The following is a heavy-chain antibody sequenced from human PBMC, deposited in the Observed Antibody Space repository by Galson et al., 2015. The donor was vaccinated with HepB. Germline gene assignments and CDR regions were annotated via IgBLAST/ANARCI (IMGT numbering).Heavy chain of an antibody. CDR1: GFTFSGSA. CDR3: ARLGDLSGYSSL. Sequence: SLRLSCAASGFTFSGSAIHWVRQASGKGLEWVGRIRSKASSHATAYTASLKGRFTISRDDSKNTAYLHMNSLKTEVTAVYYCARLGDLSGYSSLWGQGTLVTVSS. J-gene: IGHJ4*02. D-gene: IGHD6-19*01. V-gene: IGHV3-73*01. CDR2: IRSKASSHAT.